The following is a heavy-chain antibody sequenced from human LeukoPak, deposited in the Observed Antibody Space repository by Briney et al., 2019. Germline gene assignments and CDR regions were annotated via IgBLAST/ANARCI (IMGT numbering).Heavy chain of an antibody. Sequence: GGSLRLSCAVSGFTFSSYGMSWVRQAPGKGLEWVSAISDSGSDTYYADSVKGRFTISKDNSKNTLYLRMNSLRADDTAVYYWAKRVPYSSSSVYFDYWGQGTLVTVSS. CDR2: ISDSGSDT. J-gene: IGHJ4*02. V-gene: IGHV3-23*01. CDR3: AKRVPYSSSSVYFDY. CDR1: GFTFSSYG. D-gene: IGHD6-6*01.